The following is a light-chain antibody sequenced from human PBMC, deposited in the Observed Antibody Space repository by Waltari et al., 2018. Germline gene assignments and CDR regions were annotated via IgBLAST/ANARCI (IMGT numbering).Light chain of an antibody. CDR2: AVN. J-gene: IGLJ2*01. Sequence: QSALSQPASVSGSPGQSITISCTGASSDVGGHDYVSWYKQHPGKDPNLIIRAVNNRPSGVSNRFSGSKSGNTASLTISGLQAEDEADYYCSSYSTSSSLILFGEGTKVTVL. V-gene: IGLV2-14*01. CDR1: SSDVGGHDY. CDR3: SSYSTSSSLIL.